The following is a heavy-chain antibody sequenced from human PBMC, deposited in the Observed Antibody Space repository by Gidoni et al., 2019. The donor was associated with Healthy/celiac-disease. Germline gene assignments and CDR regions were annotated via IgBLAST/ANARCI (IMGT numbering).Heavy chain of an antibody. CDR3: ARERIAVAFSAEYMRFFDY. J-gene: IGHJ4*02. Sequence: FSSYWMSWVRQAPGKGLEWVANIKQDGSEKYYVDSVKGRFTISRDNAKNSLYLQMNSLRAEDTAVYYCARERIAVAFSAEYMRFFDYWGQGTLVTVSS. V-gene: IGHV3-7*01. CDR2: IKQDGSEK. D-gene: IGHD6-19*01. CDR1: FSSYW.